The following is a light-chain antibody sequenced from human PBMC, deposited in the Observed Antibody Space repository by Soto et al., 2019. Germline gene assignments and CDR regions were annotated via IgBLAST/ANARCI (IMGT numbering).Light chain of an antibody. CDR2: GGF. CDR1: QTVASRY. CDR3: KQYGTSPPTYS. Sequence: EIVLTQSPGSLSLSPGERVTLSCRTSQTVASRYLAWYQQKPGQPPRLLIYGGFNRATGIPDTFSGSGSGTDFTLSISRLEPEDFAVYYCKQYGTSPPTYSFGQGTKLEIK. V-gene: IGKV3-20*01. J-gene: IGKJ2*01.